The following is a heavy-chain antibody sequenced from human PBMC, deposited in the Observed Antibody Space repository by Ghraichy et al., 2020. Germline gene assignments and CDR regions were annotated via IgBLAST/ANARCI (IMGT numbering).Heavy chain of an antibody. Sequence: GGSLRLSCAASGFTFSRYAMTWVRQAPGKRLEWVSGTSAGGGSTYYADSVKGRFTISRDNSKSTLYLQMNSLRVEDTAVYYCAKSYVSGGLQNYFDCWGQGTLVTVSS. CDR3: AKSYVSGGLQNYFDC. J-gene: IGHJ4*02. V-gene: IGHV3-23*01. CDR1: GFTFSRYA. D-gene: IGHD2-15*01. CDR2: TSAGGGST.